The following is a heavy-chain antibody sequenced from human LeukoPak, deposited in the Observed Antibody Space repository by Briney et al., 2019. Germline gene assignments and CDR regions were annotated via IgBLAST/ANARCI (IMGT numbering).Heavy chain of an antibody. V-gene: IGHV4-39*07. J-gene: IGHJ6*02. CDR2: IYYSGST. D-gene: IGHD6-13*01. Sequence: KPSETLSLTCTVSGGSISSSSYYWGWIRQPPGKGLEWIGSIYYSGSTYYNPSLKSRVTISVDTSKNQFSLKVSSVTAADTAVYYCARDHSSQPYYYYYGMDVWGQGTTVTVSS. CDR1: GGSISSSSYY. CDR3: ARDHSSQPYYYYYGMDV.